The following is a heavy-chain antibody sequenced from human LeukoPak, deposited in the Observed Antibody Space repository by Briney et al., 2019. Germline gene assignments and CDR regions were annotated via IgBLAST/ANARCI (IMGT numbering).Heavy chain of an antibody. V-gene: IGHV4-59*01. CDR3: ARYTGYCSSTSCRGSIDY. D-gene: IGHD2-2*01. Sequence: SETLSLTCSVSGCSIRSYYWSWIRQPPGKGLEWIGYISYSGSTNYNPSLKSRVTISIDTSKNQFSLKLSSVTAADTAVYYCARYTGYCSSTSCRGSIDYWGQGTLVTVSS. J-gene: IGHJ4*02. CDR1: GCSIRSYY. CDR2: ISYSGST.